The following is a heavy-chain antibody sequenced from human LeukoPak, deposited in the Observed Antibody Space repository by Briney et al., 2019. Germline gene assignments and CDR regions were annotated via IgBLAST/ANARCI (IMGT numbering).Heavy chain of an antibody. V-gene: IGHV4-39*07. CDR2: ASYSGNT. CDR3: ARDQYYDVSTYYEIDY. D-gene: IGHD3-22*01. Sequence: GSLRLSCAASEFSVGSNYMTWVRQPPGKGLEWIGSASYSGNTYYNPSLKSRVTILVDTSKNQFSLKMTSVTAADTAVYYCARDQYYDVSTYYEIDYWGQGTLVTVSS. CDR1: EFSVGSNY. J-gene: IGHJ4*02.